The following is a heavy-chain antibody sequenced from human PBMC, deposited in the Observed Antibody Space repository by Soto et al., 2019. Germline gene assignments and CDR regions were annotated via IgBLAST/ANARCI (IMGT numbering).Heavy chain of an antibody. Sequence: EVQLVQSGAEVKKPGSTVKISCKVSGYTFIDYFVHWVQQAPGNGLAGMGLVDTEDGETIYEEKYKVRDTITADTATDTVYMELSRLRSEDKTVYYCGTVGLLGSTGASTHGMYVLGQGTTVTVS. J-gene: IGHJ6*02. CDR1: GYTFIDYF. CDR2: VDTEDGET. CDR3: GTVGLLGSTGASTHGMYV. D-gene: IGHD7-27*01. V-gene: IGHV1-69-2*01.